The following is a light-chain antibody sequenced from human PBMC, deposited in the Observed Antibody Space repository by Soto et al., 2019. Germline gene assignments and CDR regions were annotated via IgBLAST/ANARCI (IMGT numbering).Light chain of an antibody. CDR3: SSYTSSSTLDV. V-gene: IGLV2-14*01. CDR2: EVS. CDR1: SSDVGGYNY. J-gene: IGLJ1*01. Sequence: QSALTQPPSVSGSPGQSITISCTGTSSDVGGYNYVSWYQQHPGKAPRLMIYEVSNRPSGVSNRFSGSKSGNTASLTISGLQAEDEADYYCSSYTSSSTLDVFGTGTKLTGL.